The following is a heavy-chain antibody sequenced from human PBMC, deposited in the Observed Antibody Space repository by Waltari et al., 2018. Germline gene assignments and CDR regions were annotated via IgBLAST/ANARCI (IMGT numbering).Heavy chain of an antibody. Sequence: QVQLQESGPGLVKPSETLSLTCAVSGYSISSGYYWGWIRQPPGKGLEWIGSIYHSGSTYYNPSLKSRVTISVDTSKNQFSLKLSSVTAADTAVYYCARRECRSSSWYYFDYWGQGTLVTVSS. CDR1: GYSISSGYY. CDR3: ARRECRSSSWYYFDY. D-gene: IGHD6-13*01. J-gene: IGHJ4*02. V-gene: IGHV4-38-2*01. CDR2: IYHSGST.